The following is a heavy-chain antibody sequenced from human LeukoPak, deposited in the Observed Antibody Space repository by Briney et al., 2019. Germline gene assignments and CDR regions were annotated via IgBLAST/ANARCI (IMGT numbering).Heavy chain of an antibody. J-gene: IGHJ5*02. Sequence: GASVKVSCKASGYTFTDYYMHWVRQAPGQGLEWMGRINPDTGGTNSAQRFQGRATMTRDTSIRTAYMELSSLRSDDTAVYYCAREHLFSGPENYVLHNWFDPWGQGTLVTVSS. V-gene: IGHV1-2*02. CDR3: AREHLFSGPENYVLHNWFDP. CDR2: INPDTGGT. CDR1: GYTFTDYY. D-gene: IGHD3-10*02.